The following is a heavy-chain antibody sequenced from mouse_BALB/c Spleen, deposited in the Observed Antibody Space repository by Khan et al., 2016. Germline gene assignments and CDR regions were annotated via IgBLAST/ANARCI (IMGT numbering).Heavy chain of an antibody. CDR2: ARNKANGYTK. Sequence: EVELVESGGGLVKPGGSLRLSCTTSGFTFTDYYMSWVRQPPGEALEWLGFARNKANGYTKDYSASVKGRFTISRYNCHSILYLQMNTLRAEDSATYYCARVLNDRCYWYLDVWGAGTTVTVSS. CDR1: GFTFTDYY. V-gene: IGHV7-3*02. D-gene: IGHD2-3*01. J-gene: IGHJ1*01. CDR3: ARVLNDRCYWYLDV.